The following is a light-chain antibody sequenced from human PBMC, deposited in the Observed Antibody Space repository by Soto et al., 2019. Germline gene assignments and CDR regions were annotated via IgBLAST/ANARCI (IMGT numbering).Light chain of an antibody. J-gene: IGKJ1*01. Sequence: IQMTQSPSSLSASVGDSVTIPCRASQTISSWLAWYQQKPGKAPKLLIYKASTLKSGVPSRFSGSGSGTEFTLTISSLQPDDFATYYCQHYNSYSEAFGQGTKVDIK. CDR2: KAS. V-gene: IGKV1-5*03. CDR3: QHYNSYSEA. CDR1: QTISSW.